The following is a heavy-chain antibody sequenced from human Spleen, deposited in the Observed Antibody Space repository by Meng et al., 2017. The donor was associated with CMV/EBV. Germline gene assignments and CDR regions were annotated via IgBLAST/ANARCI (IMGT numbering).Heavy chain of an antibody. V-gene: IGHV1-2*02. Sequence: ASVKVSCKASGYTFTGYYIHWVRQAPGQGLEWMGWINPNSDGTNYAQKFQGRLTMTRDASFSTVYMELNRLTSDDTAMYYCARDTSGGFFLFDYWGQGTLVTVSS. CDR3: ARDTSGGFFLFDY. D-gene: IGHD1-26*01. CDR2: INPNSDGT. CDR1: GYTFTGYY. J-gene: IGHJ4*02.